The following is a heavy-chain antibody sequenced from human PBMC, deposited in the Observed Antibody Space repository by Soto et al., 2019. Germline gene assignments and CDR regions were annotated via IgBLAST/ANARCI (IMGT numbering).Heavy chain of an antibody. V-gene: IGHV1-18*01. CDR1: GYTFTSYA. CDR2: ISAYNGNT. CDR3: ARDAPPADY. Sequence: QVQLVQSGAEVKKPGASVKVSCKASGYTFTSYAISWVRQAPGQGLEWMGWISAYNGNTNYAQKLQGRGTMTTGTATGTAYMERRSLRSDDTAGYYCARDAPPADYWGQGTLVTVSS. J-gene: IGHJ4*02.